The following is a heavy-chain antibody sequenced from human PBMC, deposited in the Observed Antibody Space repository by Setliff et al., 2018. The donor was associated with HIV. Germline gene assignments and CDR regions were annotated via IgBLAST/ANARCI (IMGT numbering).Heavy chain of an antibody. V-gene: IGHV4-61*02. CDR2: VSSRGDT. CDR1: DSGTYY. Sequence: PSETLSLTCTVSDSGTYYWSWIRQPAGKGLEWIGRVSSRGDTNYNPSLKSRVTITVDTSKDQFSLKLSSVTAADTAVYYCARDHCSSSGCYEYSYYGMDVWGQGTTVTVSS. CDR3: ARDHCSSSGCYEYSYYGMDV. D-gene: IGHD2-2*01. J-gene: IGHJ6*02.